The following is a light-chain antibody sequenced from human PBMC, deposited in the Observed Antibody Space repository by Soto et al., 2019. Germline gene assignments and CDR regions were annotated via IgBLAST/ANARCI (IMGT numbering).Light chain of an antibody. CDR1: QRVSSH. Sequence: IQMTQSPVTLSVSPGDTATLSCRASQRVSSHLAWYQQKPGQAPRLLIYAASTRATGIPVRFSGSGSETEFTLTIRSLQSEDSAVYYCQQYNSWLWTFGQGTKVDIK. CDR2: AAS. J-gene: IGKJ1*01. CDR3: QQYNSWLWT. V-gene: IGKV3-15*01.